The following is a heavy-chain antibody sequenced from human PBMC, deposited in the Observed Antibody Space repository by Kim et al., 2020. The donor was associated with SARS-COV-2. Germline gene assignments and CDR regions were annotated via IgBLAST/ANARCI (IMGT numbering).Heavy chain of an antibody. CDR2: INHSGST. CDR1: GGSFSGYY. D-gene: IGHD5-12*01. CDR3: ARVPLPPFSGYDLGDWYFDL. V-gene: IGHV4-34*01. Sequence: SETLSLTCAVYGGSFSGYYWSWIRQPPGKGLEWIGEINHSGSTNYNPSLKSRVTISVDTSKNQFSLKLSSVTAADTAVYYCARVPLPPFSGYDLGDWYFDLWGRGTLVTVSS. J-gene: IGHJ2*01.